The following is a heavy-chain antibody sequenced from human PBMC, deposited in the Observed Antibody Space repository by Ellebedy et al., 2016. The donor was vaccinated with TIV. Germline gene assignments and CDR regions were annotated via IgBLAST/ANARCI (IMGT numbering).Heavy chain of an antibody. V-gene: IGHV4-59*01. CDR1: GGSINHYF. CDR2: IYYSGRT. CDR3: ARVAITAAVGGGFFDL. D-gene: IGHD6-13*01. Sequence: MPSETLSLTCTVSGGSINHYFWSWIRQPPGKGLEWIGYIYYSGRTNYNPSLKSRVTISVDTSKNQISLTLMSSVSAADTAVYYCARVAITAAVGGGFFDLWGRGTLVTVSS. J-gene: IGHJ2*01.